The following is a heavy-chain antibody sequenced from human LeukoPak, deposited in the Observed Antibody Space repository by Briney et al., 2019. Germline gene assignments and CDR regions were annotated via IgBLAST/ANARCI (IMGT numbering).Heavy chain of an antibody. CDR2: INPNSGGT. CDR1: GYTFTGYY. D-gene: IGHD3-9*01. CDR3: ARAYFDWLLSYDY. V-gene: IGHV1-2*02. J-gene: IGHJ4*02. Sequence: VSVKVSCKASGYTFTGYYMHWERQAPGQGLEWMGWINPNSGGTNYAQKFQGRVTMTRDTSISTAYMELSRLRSDDTAVYYCARAYFDWLLSYDYWGQGTLVTVSS.